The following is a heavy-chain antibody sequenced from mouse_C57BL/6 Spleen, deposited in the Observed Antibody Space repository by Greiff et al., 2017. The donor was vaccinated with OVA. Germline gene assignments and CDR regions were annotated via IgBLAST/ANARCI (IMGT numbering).Heavy chain of an antibody. CDR3: AREPIYYDYDAYYYAMDY. D-gene: IGHD2-4*01. J-gene: IGHJ4*01. CDR1: GYSITSGYY. CDR2: ISYDGSN. Sequence: EVKLQESGPGLVKPSQSLSLTCSVTGYSITSGYYWNWIRQFPGNKLEWMGYISYDGSNNYNPSLKNRISITRDTSKNQFFLKLNSVTTEDTATYYCAREPIYYDYDAYYYAMDYWGQGTSVTVSS. V-gene: IGHV3-6*01.